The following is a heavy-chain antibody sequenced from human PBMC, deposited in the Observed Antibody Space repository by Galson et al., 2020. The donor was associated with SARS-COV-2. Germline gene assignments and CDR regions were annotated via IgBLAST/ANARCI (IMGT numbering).Heavy chain of an antibody. Sequence: SGPTLVKPTQTLTLTCTVSGFSLSRSGVGVGWIRQPPGKALEWLVLIYWDDDKRYSPSLSSRLTINKDTSKNQVVLTMTNMDPVDTATYYCAYSLGGVVVTPFEYWGQGCLVTVSS. CDR2: IYWDDDK. V-gene: IGHV2-5*02. CDR3: AYSLGGVVVTPFEY. CDR1: GFSLSRSGVG. J-gene: IGHJ4*02. D-gene: IGHD3-22*01.